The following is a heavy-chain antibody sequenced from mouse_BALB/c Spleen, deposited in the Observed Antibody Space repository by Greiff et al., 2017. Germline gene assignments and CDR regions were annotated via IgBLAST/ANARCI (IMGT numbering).Heavy chain of an antibody. V-gene: IGHV1-12*01. Sequence: QVQLQQSGAELVKPGASVKMSCKASGYTLTSNNMHWVKQTPGQGLEWIGAIYPGNGDTSYNQKFKGKATLTADKSSSTAYMQLSSLTSEDSAVYYCARNYGSSCFDYWGQGTTLTVSS. CDR3: ARNYGSSCFDY. D-gene: IGHD1-1*01. J-gene: IGHJ2*01. CDR1: GYTLTSNN. CDR2: IYPGNGDT.